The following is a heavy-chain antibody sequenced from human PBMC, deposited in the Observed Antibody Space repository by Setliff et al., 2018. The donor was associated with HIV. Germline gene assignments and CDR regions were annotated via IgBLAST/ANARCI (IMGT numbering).Heavy chain of an antibody. V-gene: IGHV3-23*01. J-gene: IGHJ6*04. CDR1: GLTFRDHA. D-gene: IGHD2-2*02. CDR3: AKDGHAYNYYHHRDV. CDR2: IPPTGHYT. Sequence: GASVKVSCVASGLTFRDHAMTWDRQAPGRGLEWVSTIPPTGHYTLYADSVEGRFTISRDDSKNTLVLQMSSLRVEDTAIYYCAKDGHAYNYYHHRDVWGRGTTVTVSS.